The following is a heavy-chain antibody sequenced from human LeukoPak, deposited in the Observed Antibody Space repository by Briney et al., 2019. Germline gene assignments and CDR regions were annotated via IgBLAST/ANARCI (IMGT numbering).Heavy chain of an antibody. CDR1: GGSISSSSYY. CDR3: ARCMVRGVIPFDY. D-gene: IGHD3-10*01. CDR2: IYYSGST. Sequence: SETLSLTCTVSGGSISSSSYYWGWIRQPPGKGLEWIGSIYYSGSTYYNPSLKSRVTISVDTSKNQFSLKLSSVTAADTAVYYCARCMVRGVIPFDYWGQGTLVTVSS. V-gene: IGHV4-39*07. J-gene: IGHJ4*02.